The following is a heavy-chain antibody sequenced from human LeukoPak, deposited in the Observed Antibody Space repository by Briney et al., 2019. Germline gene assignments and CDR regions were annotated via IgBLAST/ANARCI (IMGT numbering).Heavy chain of an antibody. CDR1: GFTFNTYT. D-gene: IGHD2-15*01. V-gene: IGHV3-21*01. Sequence: GGSLRLSCAASGFTFNTYTMSWVRQAPGKGLEWVSSISSSNSYIYYADSVKGRFTISRDNAKNSLYLQMNSLRAEDTAVYYCARSRYCSGGSCYSIDAFDIWGQGTMVTVSS. CDR3: ARSRYCSGGSCYSIDAFDI. CDR2: ISSSNSYI. J-gene: IGHJ3*02.